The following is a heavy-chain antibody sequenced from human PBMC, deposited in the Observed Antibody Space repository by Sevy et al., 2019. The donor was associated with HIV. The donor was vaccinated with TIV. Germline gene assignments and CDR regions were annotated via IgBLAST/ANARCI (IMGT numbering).Heavy chain of an antibody. V-gene: IGHV3-7*01. CDR3: VRAIAADASL. CDR1: GFNIRTHW. J-gene: IGHJ4*02. CDR2: INEDGSTK. D-gene: IGHD6-13*01. Sequence: GGSLRLSCAASGFNIRTHWMLWVRQAPGKGLEWVANINEDGSTKYYLDSVKGRFTISRDNAENSVFLQMNSLRVEDTAVYYCVRAIAADASLWGQGTLVTVSS.